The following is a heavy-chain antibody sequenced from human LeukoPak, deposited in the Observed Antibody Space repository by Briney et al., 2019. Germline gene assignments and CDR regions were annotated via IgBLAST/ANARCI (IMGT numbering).Heavy chain of an antibody. CDR1: GFTFSNYW. J-gene: IGHJ4*02. V-gene: IGHV3-66*01. Sequence: GGSLRLSCAASGFTFSNYWMSWVRQAPGKGLQWVSVIYVDGSTYYADSVKGRITISRDNSRDTLYLQMNSLRAEDTAVYYCARDLATRQRTGLYDSWGQGALVTVSS. CDR3: ARDLATRQRTGLYDS. D-gene: IGHD3-16*02. CDR2: IYVDGST.